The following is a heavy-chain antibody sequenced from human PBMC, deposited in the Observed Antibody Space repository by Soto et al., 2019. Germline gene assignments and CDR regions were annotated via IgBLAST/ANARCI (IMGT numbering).Heavy chain of an antibody. CDR2: IYPIYSFT. V-gene: IGHV5-10-1*01. J-gene: IGHJ4*02. CDR1: GYSFTSYW. D-gene: IGHD6-13*01. Sequence: GESLKISCKGSGYSFTSYWISWVRQMPGKGLELMGRIYPIYSFTNYSPSFLVHFIISVYKSISTAYLQWSSLKASDTAMYYGARIPAAGVYFDYWGQGTLVTVSS. CDR3: ARIPAAGVYFDY.